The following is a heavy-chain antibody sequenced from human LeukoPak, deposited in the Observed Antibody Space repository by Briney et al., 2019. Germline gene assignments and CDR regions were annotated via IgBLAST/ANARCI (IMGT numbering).Heavy chain of an antibody. D-gene: IGHD3-22*01. CDR3: ARGGYESRDSSGHYGVGYYFDY. CDR2: ISGSDGST. V-gene: IGHV3-23*01. CDR1: GFTFSSHA. J-gene: IGHJ4*02. Sequence: TGGSLRLSCAASGFTFSSHAMSWVRQAPGKGLEWVSGISGSDGSTYHANSVKGRFTISRDNSKNTQYLQMNSLRVEDTAVYYCARGGYESRDSSGHYGVGYYFDYWGQGTLVTVSS.